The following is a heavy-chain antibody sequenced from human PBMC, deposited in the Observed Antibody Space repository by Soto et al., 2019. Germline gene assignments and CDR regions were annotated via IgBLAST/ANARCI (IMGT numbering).Heavy chain of an antibody. CDR3: ARDFYPLAYYFDP. J-gene: IGHJ4*02. Sequence: QVQLVQYEAEVKKPGASVKVSCEDSGYTFINHGISWVRQAHGQGLECMGWVSGSNGNTKYAQKFQCRVTMTTETATSTSHMELRNLRSDDTAVYFCARDFYPLAYYFDPWGQGTLVTVSS. CDR1: GYTFINHG. V-gene: IGHV1-18*04. CDR2: VSGSNGNT.